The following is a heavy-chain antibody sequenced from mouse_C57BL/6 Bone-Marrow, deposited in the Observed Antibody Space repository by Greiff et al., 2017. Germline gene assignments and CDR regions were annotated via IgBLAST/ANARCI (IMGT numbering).Heavy chain of an antibody. CDR3: AREGIGWLLPFAY. Sequence: QVQLQQSGAELVRPGTSVKVSCKASGYAFTNYLIEWVKQRPGQGLEWIGVINPGSGGTNYNEKFKGKATLTADKSSSTAYMQLSSLTSEASAVYFCAREGIGWLLPFAYWGQGTLVTVSA. CDR1: GYAFTNYL. J-gene: IGHJ3*01. V-gene: IGHV1-54*01. D-gene: IGHD2-3*01. CDR2: INPGSGGT.